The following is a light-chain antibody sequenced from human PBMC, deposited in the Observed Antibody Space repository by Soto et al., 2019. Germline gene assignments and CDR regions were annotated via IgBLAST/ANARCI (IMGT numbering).Light chain of an antibody. V-gene: IGLV2-14*01. CDR2: EVS. Sequence: ALTQPASVSGSPGQSITISCTGTSSDVGGYNYVSWYQQHPGKAPKLMIYEVSNRPSGVSNRFSGSKSGNTASLTISGLQAEDEADYYCSSYTSSSTWVFGGGTKLTVL. CDR1: SSDVGGYNY. J-gene: IGLJ3*02. CDR3: SSYTSSSTWV.